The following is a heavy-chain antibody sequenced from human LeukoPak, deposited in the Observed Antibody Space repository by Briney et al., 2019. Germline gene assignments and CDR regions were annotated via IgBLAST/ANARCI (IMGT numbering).Heavy chain of an antibody. CDR3: ARRTFPNDAFDV. D-gene: IGHD1-7*01. CDR1: GFTFSTFS. V-gene: IGHV3-21*01. Sequence: GGSLRLSCVASGFTFSTFSMNWVRQTPGKGLEWVSAISGSGSDIYYADSVKGRFTISRDNPKRSLYLQMNSLRAEDTAVYYCARRTFPNDAFDVWGQGTVVTVSS. J-gene: IGHJ3*01. CDR2: ISGSGSDI.